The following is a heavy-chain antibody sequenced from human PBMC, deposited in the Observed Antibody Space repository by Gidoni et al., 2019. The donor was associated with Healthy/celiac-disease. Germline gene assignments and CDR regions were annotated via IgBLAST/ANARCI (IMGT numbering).Heavy chain of an antibody. Sequence: QVQLVESGGGVVQPGRSLRLSCAASGFTFSSYDMHWVRQAPGKGLEWVAIISYDGSNKYYADSVKGRFTISRDNSKNTLYLQMNSLRAEDTAVYYCARETYDFWSGYYGGTAAYGMDVWGKGTTVTVSS. V-gene: IGHV3-30-3*01. D-gene: IGHD3-3*01. CDR3: ARETYDFWSGYYGGTAAYGMDV. J-gene: IGHJ6*04. CDR2: ISYDGSNK. CDR1: GFTFSSYD.